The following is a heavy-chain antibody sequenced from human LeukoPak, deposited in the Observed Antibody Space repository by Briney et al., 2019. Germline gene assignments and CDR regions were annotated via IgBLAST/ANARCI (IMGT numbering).Heavy chain of an antibody. J-gene: IGHJ6*03. V-gene: IGHV3-23*01. CDR2: IIADGETT. Sequence: GGSLRLSCEASGFTFRGFLMHWVRQAPGRGLEWVSSIIADGETTYYAAPVEGRFTISRDNSKNTLTLQMNSLSADDTAVYFCAKRGVQGYMDVWGKGTTVIVSS. D-gene: IGHD1-26*01. CDR3: AKRGVQGYMDV. CDR1: GFTFRGFL.